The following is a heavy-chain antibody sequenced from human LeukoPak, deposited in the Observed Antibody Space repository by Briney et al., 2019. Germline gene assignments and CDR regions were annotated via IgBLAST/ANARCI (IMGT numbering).Heavy chain of an antibody. J-gene: IGHJ4*01. D-gene: IGHD4-17*01. CDR2: ISYDGSNK. CDR3: AKVADYGDYAPLGH. Sequence: GGSLRLSCAASGFTFSSYAMHWVRQAPGKGLEWVAVISYDGSNKYYADSVKGRFTISRDNSKNTLYLQMNSLRAEDTAVYYCAKVADYGDYAPLGHWGQGTLVTVSS. V-gene: IGHV3-30*04. CDR1: GFTFSSYA.